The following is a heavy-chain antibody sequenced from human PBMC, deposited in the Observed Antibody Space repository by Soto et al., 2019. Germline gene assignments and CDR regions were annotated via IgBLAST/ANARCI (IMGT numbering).Heavy chain of an antibody. CDR3: ARDGVPNYYDSSGYYPYYFDY. D-gene: IGHD3-22*01. Sequence: ASVKVSCKASGYTFTSYYMHWVRQAPGQGLEWMGIINPSGGSTSYAQKFQGRVTMTRDTSTGTVCMELSSLRSEDTAVYYCARDGVPNYYDSSGYYPYYFDYWGQGTLVTVSS. CDR1: GYTFTSYY. CDR2: INPSGGST. J-gene: IGHJ4*02. V-gene: IGHV1-46*01.